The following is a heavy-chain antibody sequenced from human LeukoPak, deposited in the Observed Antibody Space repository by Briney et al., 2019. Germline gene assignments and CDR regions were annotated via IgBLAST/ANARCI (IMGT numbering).Heavy chain of an antibody. CDR2: IYPGDSDT. D-gene: IGHD4-17*01. CDR3: ARHFRSNGDYGPPDY. J-gene: IGHJ4*02. V-gene: IGHV5-51*01. CDR1: GYSFTSYW. Sequence: GESLKISCKGSGYSFTSYWIGWVRQMPGKGLEWMGIIYPGDSDTRYSPSFQGQVTISADKSISTAYLQWSSLKASDTAMYYCARHFRSNGDYGPPDYWGQGTLVTVSS.